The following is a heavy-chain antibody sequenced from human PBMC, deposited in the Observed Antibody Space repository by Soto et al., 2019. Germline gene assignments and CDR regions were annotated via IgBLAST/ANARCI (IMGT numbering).Heavy chain of an antibody. J-gene: IGHJ4*02. V-gene: IGHV2-5*01. Sequence: CGPTLVNPTPTLTLTCTFSGFSLITSGVGVGWVPKSQRTDLEWLALIYWNDDKRYSPSLKSRLTITKDTSKNQVVLTMTKMDPVDTATYYCAHRTRYDSSGYPRGDFDYWGQGTMVTVSS. D-gene: IGHD3-22*01. CDR2: IYWNDDK. CDR3: AHRTRYDSSGYPRGDFDY. CDR1: GFSLITSGVG.